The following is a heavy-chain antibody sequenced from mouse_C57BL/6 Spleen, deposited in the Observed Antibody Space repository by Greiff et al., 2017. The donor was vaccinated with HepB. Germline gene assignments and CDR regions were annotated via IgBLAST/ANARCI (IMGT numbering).Heavy chain of an antibody. CDR3: TRKCDGYYFDY. CDR1: GYTFTDYE. D-gene: IGHD2-3*01. V-gene: IGHV1-15*01. J-gene: IGHJ2*01. Sequence: QVQLQQSGAELVRPGASVTLSCKASGYTFTDYEMHWVKQTPVHGLEWIGAIDPETGGTAYNQKFKGKAILTADKSSSTAYMELRSLTSEDSAVYYCTRKCDGYYFDYGGQGTTLTVSS. CDR2: IDPETGGT.